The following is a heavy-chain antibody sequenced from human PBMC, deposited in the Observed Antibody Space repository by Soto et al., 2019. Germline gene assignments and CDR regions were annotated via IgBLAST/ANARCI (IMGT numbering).Heavy chain of an antibody. V-gene: IGHV3-23*01. CDR3: ADGSQLLANYYYYYYKDV. CDR2: ISGSGGST. J-gene: IGHJ6*03. CDR1: GFTFSSYA. Sequence: PGGSLRLSCAASGFTFSSYAMSWVRQAPGKGLEWVSAISGSGGSTYYADSVKGRFTISRDNSKNTLYLQMNSLRAEDTAVYYCADGSQLLANYYYYYYKDVWGKGTTVTVSS. D-gene: IGHD2-2*01.